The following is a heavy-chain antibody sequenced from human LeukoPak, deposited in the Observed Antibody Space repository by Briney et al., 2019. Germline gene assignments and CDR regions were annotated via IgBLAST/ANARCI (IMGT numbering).Heavy chain of an antibody. J-gene: IGHJ6*03. D-gene: IGHD5-18*01. CDR1: GGSISSYY. V-gene: IGHV4-59*01. CDR2: IYYSRST. Sequence: SETLSLTCTVSGGSISSYYWSWIRQPPGKGLEWIGYIYYSRSTNYNPSLKSRVTISVDTSKNQFPLKLSSVTAADTAVYYCARTTEGGYTYDYFYYYYMDVWGKGTTVTISS. CDR3: ARTTEGGYTYDYFYYYYMDV.